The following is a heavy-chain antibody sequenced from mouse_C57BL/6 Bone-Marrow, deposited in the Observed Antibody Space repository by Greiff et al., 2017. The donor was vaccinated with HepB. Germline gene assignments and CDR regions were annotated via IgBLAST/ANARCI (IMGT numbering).Heavy chain of an antibody. V-gene: IGHV5-9*01. Sequence: EVQLMESGGGLVKPGGSLKLSCAASGFTFSSYTMSWVRQTPEKRLEWVATISGGGGNTYYPDSVKGRFTISRDNAKNTLYLQMSSLRSEDTALYYCATYDGYYDFDYWGQGTTLTVSS. J-gene: IGHJ2*01. CDR1: GFTFSSYT. CDR3: ATYDGYYDFDY. CDR2: ISGGGGNT. D-gene: IGHD2-3*01.